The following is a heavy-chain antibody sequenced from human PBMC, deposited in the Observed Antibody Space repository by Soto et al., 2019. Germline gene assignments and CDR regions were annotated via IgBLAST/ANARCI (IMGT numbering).Heavy chain of an antibody. D-gene: IGHD2-2*01. CDR1: GFTFSTYA. V-gene: IGHV3-23*01. J-gene: IGHJ5*02. CDR2: ISPGAGNT. Sequence: PGGSLRLSCAASGFTFSTYAMSWVRQAPGKGLEWVSGISPGAGNTFYADSVRGRFTISRDNSKNTLDLQMSSLRAEDAALYFCVKHSEYQLLSWFDPWGQGTLITVSS. CDR3: VKHSEYQLLSWFDP.